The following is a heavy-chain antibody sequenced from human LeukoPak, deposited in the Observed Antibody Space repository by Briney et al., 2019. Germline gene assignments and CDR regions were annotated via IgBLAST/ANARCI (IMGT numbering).Heavy chain of an antibody. CDR3: AKRPSDYGDYVTYFDF. CDR1: GFSFISYG. V-gene: IGHV3-30*18. Sequence: GGSLRLSCAASGFSFISYGMHWVRQAPGKGLEWVGVISDDGRNKKYADSVKGRFTISRDNSKDTLYLQMNSLKDEDTAVYYCAKRPSDYGDYVTYFDFWGQGTLVTVSS. CDR2: ISDDGRNK. D-gene: IGHD4-17*01. J-gene: IGHJ4*02.